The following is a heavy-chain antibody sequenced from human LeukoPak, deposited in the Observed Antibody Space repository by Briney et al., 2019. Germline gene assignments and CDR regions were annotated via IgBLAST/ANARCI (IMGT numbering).Heavy chain of an antibody. Sequence: KTSETLSLTCTVSGGSISSYYWSWIRQPPGKGLEWIGYIYCSGSTNYNPSLKSRVTISVDTSKNQFSLKLSSVTAADTAVYYCASGKDFWSGYYQFDPWGQGTLVTVSS. D-gene: IGHD3-3*01. CDR3: ASGKDFWSGYYQFDP. CDR2: IYCSGST. V-gene: IGHV4-59*01. J-gene: IGHJ5*02. CDR1: GGSISSYY.